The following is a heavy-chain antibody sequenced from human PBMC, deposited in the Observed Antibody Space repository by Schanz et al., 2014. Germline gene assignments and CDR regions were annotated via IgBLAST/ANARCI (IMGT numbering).Heavy chain of an antibody. CDR1: GFIFSSYN. CDR2: IYINSGST. V-gene: IGHV3-66*01. J-gene: IGHJ4*02. CDR3: ARDQASTH. Sequence: EVQLVESGGGLVKPGGSLRLSCVASGFIFSSYNMNWVRQSPGKGLEWVSSIYINSGSTNYADSVKGRFTISRDDSKNTLHLQMNSLRSEDTAIYFCARDQASTHWGQGTPVTVSS.